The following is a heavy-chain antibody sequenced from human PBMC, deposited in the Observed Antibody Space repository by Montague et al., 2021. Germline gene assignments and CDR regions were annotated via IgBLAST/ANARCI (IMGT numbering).Heavy chain of an antibody. D-gene: IGHD6-13*01. CDR2: IYYSGNS. CDR1: GASITSNIYY. J-gene: IGHJ5*02. Sequence: SETLSLTCTVSGASITSNIYYWGWIRQSPGKDLEWIGSIYYSGNSFYQPSLKSRITMAVDTSKNQFSLKLSSVTAADTAIYYCARVLSSWYVGWFDPWGQGTLVTVSS. V-gene: IGHV4-39*07. CDR3: ARVLSSWYVGWFDP.